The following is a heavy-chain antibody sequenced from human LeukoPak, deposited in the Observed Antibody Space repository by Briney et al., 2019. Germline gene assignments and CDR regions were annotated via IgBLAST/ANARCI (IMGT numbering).Heavy chain of an antibody. V-gene: IGHV1-46*01. CDR1: GYTFTSYY. Sequence: GASVKVSCKASGYTFTSYYMHWVRQAPGQGLEWMGIINPSGGSTNYAQTFQGRVTMTRDTSTSTVYMELSSLRSEDTAVYYCARMLGSIDLVDTAMGALYYYYYGMDVWGQGTTVTVSS. D-gene: IGHD5-18*01. J-gene: IGHJ6*02. CDR2: INPSGGST. CDR3: ARMLGSIDLVDTAMGALYYYYYGMDV.